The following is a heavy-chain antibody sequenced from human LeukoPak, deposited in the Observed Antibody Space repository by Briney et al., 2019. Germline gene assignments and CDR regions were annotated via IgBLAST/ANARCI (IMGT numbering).Heavy chain of an antibody. Sequence: GGSLRLSCAASGFTFSSYSMNWVRQAPGKGLEWVSSISSSSSYIYYADSVKGRFTISRDNSKNTLYLQMSSLRAEDTAVYYCASVTSGWYGYYFDYWGQGTLVTVSS. CDR3: ASVTSGWYGYYFDY. V-gene: IGHV3-21*04. CDR1: GFTFSSYS. J-gene: IGHJ4*02. CDR2: ISSSSSYI. D-gene: IGHD6-19*01.